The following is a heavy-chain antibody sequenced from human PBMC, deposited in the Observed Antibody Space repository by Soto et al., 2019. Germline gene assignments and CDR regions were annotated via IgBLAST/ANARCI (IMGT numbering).Heavy chain of an antibody. CDR2: ISGSDDST. CDR3: AKRGSSATFDF. V-gene: IGHV3-23*01. CDR1: GFTFSSYA. J-gene: IGHJ4*02. Sequence: EVQLLESGGGLVQPGESLRLSCAASGFTFSSYAMSWVRQAPGKGLEWVSVISGSDDSTYYADSVKGRFTISRDNSKNTLYLQMNSLRAEDTAVYYCAKRGSSATFDFWCQGTLVTVSS. D-gene: IGHD6-6*01.